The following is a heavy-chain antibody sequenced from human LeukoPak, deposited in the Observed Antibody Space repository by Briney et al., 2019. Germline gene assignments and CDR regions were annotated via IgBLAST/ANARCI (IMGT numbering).Heavy chain of an antibody. Sequence: GGSLRLSCAASGFTFSSYWMSWVRQAPGKGLEWVANIKQDGSEKYYVDSVKGRFTISRDNSKNTLYLQMNSLRAEDTAVYYCAKDKIPNDYGDYPVFDYWGQGTLVTVSS. CDR2: IKQDGSEK. V-gene: IGHV3-7*03. J-gene: IGHJ4*02. D-gene: IGHD4-17*01. CDR1: GFTFSSYW. CDR3: AKDKIPNDYGDYPVFDY.